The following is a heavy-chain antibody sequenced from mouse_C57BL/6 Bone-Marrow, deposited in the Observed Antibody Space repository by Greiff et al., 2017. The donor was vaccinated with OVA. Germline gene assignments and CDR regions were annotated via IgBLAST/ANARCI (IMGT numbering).Heavy chain of an antibody. D-gene: IGHD2-2*01. CDR3: ARKWLHYYCAMDY. V-gene: IGHV1-22*01. Sequence: VQLQQSGPELVKPGASVKMSCKASGYTFTDYNMHWVKQSHGKSLEWIGYINPNNGGTSYNQKFKGKATLTVNKSSSTAYMELRSLTSEDSAVYYCARKWLHYYCAMDYWGHGTSVTVS. CDR1: GYTFTDYN. CDR2: INPNNGGT. J-gene: IGHJ4*01.